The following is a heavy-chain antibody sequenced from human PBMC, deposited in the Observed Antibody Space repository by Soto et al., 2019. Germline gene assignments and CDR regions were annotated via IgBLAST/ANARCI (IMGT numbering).Heavy chain of an antibody. D-gene: IGHD1-26*01. Sequence: VQLVESGGGVVQPGRSLRLSCAASGFTFSSYGMHWVRQAPGKGLEWVAVISYDGSNKYYADSVKGRFTISRDKSKNTLYLQMNSLRAEDTAVYYCAKHRGNYYGRSGFDYWGQGTLVTVSS. V-gene: IGHV3-30*18. CDR1: GFTFSSYG. CDR2: ISYDGSNK. J-gene: IGHJ4*02. CDR3: AKHRGNYYGRSGFDY.